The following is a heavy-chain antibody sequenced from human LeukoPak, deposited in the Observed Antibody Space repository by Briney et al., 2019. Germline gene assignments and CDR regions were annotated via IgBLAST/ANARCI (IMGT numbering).Heavy chain of an antibody. V-gene: IGHV1-2*02. J-gene: IGHJ5*02. CDR2: INPNSGGT. Sequence: EASVKVSCKAYGYTFTGYYMHWVRQAPGQGLEWMGWINPNSGGTNYAQKFQGRVTMTRDTSISTAYMELSRLRSDDTAVYYCARELELLCNWFDPWGQGTLVTVSS. CDR3: ARELELLCNWFDP. D-gene: IGHD1-7*01. CDR1: GYTFTGYY.